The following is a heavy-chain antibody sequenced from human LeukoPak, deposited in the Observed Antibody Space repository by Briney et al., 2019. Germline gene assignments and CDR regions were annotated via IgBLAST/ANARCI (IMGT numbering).Heavy chain of an antibody. CDR1: GFTFSSYA. Sequence: GGSLRLSCAASGFTFSSYAMSWVRQAPGKGLEWVSVISDSGGNTYYADSVKGRFTISRDNSKNTLYLQMNRLRAEDTAVYYCAKESRYSGNYYFDSWGQGTLVTVSS. J-gene: IGHJ4*02. CDR3: AKESRYSGNYYFDS. V-gene: IGHV3-23*01. D-gene: IGHD1-26*01. CDR2: ISDSGGNT.